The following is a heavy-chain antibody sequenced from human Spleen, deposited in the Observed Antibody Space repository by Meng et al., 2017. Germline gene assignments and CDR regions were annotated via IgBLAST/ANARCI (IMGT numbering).Heavy chain of an antibody. D-gene: IGHD1-26*01. J-gene: IGHJ4*02. CDR1: GYTFTAYW. Sequence: ASVKVSCKPSGYTFTAYWLHWVRQAPGQGLDWMGRIDPRSGDTQYAQKFQGRVTMTRDTSISTTYMELSRLRSDDTAVYYCARDLGGSYYYWGQGTLVTVSS. CDR3: ARDLGGSYYY. V-gene: IGHV1-2*06. CDR2: IDPRSGDT.